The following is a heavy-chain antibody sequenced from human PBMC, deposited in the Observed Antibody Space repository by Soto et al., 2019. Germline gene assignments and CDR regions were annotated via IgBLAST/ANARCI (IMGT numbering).Heavy chain of an antibody. CDR1: GFTFSVYS. CDR3: ARSVEGHFDY. Sequence: EVQLVESGGDLVQRGGSLRLSCVASGFTFSVYSMNWVRQAPGKGLEWFSYITSDTKTIQYADSVKGRFTISSDNAKNSVYLQMNSLRDEDTAVYYCARSVEGHFDYWGQGTVVTVSS. CDR2: ITSDTKTI. J-gene: IGHJ4*02. D-gene: IGHD6-19*01. V-gene: IGHV3-48*02.